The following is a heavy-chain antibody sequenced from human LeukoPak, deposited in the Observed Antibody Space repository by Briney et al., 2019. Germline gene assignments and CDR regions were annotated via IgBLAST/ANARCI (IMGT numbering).Heavy chain of an antibody. CDR1: GFTFSDYY. CDR3: ASEYSSGWYLGY. Sequence: GGSLRLSCAASGFTFSDYYMSWLRQAPGKGLEWVSYISSSGSTIYYADSVKGRFTISRDNAKNSLYLQMNSLRAEDTAVYYCASEYSSGWYLGYWGQGTLVTVSS. V-gene: IGHV3-11*01. D-gene: IGHD6-19*01. CDR2: ISSSGSTI. J-gene: IGHJ4*02.